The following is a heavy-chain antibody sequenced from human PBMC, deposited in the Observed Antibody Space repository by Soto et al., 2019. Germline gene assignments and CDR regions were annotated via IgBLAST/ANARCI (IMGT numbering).Heavy chain of an antibody. D-gene: IGHD1-1*01. Sequence: PGGSLRLSCVASGFTFSSYAMNWVRQAPGKGPEWVSSVSGGGGTIYYADSVKGRFTISRDNSKNTLFLQMNSLRDEDTAVYYCAKDRTSTSPFYFVRWGQGTLVTVSS. J-gene: IGHJ4*02. CDR1: GFTFSSYA. CDR3: AKDRTSTSPFYFVR. V-gene: IGHV3-23*01. CDR2: VSGGGGTI.